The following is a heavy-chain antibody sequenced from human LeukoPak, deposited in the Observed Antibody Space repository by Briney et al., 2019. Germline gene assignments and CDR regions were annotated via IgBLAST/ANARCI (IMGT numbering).Heavy chain of an antibody. CDR3: AKGQELDDGVFDS. V-gene: IGHV3-23*01. D-gene: IGHD1-1*01. CDR2: IRSNGETT. Sequence: PGGSLRLSCAASGFTFSSIAMTWVRQAPGKGLEWVSTIRSNGETTYNADSVKGRFTISRHNSKKTLYLQLNSLRVEDTAIHYCAKGQELDDGVFDSWGQGTLVTVSS. CDR1: GFTFSSIA. J-gene: IGHJ4*02.